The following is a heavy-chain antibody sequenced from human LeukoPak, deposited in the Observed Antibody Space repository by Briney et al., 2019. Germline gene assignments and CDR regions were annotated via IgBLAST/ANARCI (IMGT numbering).Heavy chain of an antibody. J-gene: IGHJ3*02. D-gene: IGHD1-1*01. V-gene: IGHV3-23*01. CDR2: ISGSGGST. CDR1: GFTFSSYS. Sequence: PGGSLRLSCAASGFTFSSYSMNWVRQAPGKGLEWVPAISGSGGSTYYADSVKGRFTISRDNSKNTLYLQMNSLRAEDTAVYYCAKNWNDVGAFDIWGQGTMVTVSS. CDR3: AKNWNDVGAFDI.